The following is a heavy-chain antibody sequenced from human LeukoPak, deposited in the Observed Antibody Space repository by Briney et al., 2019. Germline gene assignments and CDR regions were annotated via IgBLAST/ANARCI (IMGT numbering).Heavy chain of an antibody. Sequence: QPGRSLRLSCTASGFTFGDYAMSWVHQAPGKGLEWVGFIRSKAYGGTTEYAASVKGRFTISRDDSKNIAYLQMNSLKTEDTAVYYCTRVKRGFLEWLLSNYWGQGTLVTVSS. CDR3: TRVKRGFLEWLLSNY. D-gene: IGHD3-3*01. CDR1: GFTFGDYA. V-gene: IGHV3-49*04. J-gene: IGHJ4*02. CDR2: IRSKAYGGTT.